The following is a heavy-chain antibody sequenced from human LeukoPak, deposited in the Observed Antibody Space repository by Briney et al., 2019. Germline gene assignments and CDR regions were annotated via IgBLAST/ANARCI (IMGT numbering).Heavy chain of an antibody. CDR1: GYTFTSYG. V-gene: IGHV1-18*01. Sequence: ASVKVSCKAPGYTFTSYGISWVRQAPGQGLEWMGWISADNGNTNYAQKFQGRVTMTTDTSTSTAYMELGSLRSDDTAVYYCSRGRWLQLFGDYWGQGTVVTVSS. CDR2: ISADNGNT. D-gene: IGHD5-24*01. CDR3: SRGRWLQLFGDY. J-gene: IGHJ4*02.